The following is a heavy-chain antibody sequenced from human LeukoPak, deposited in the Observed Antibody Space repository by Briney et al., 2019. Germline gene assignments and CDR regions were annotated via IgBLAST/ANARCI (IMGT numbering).Heavy chain of an antibody. CDR2: IYYSGNT. D-gene: IGHD6-13*01. Sequence: PSETLSLTCTVSGGPISSNYWGWIRQPPGKGLEWIGSIYYSGNTYYNPSLKSRVTISVDTSKNQFSLKLRSVTAADTAVYYCASRVAAAIDYWGQGTLVTVSS. CDR1: GGPISSNY. J-gene: IGHJ4*02. V-gene: IGHV4-39*01. CDR3: ASRVAAAIDY.